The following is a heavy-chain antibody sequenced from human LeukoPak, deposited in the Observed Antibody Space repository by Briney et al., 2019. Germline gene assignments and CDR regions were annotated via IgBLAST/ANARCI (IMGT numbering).Heavy chain of an antibody. CDR2: INPSGGST. J-gene: IGHJ4*02. V-gene: IGHV1-46*01. CDR1: GYTLTSYF. Sequence: ASVKVSCKASGYTLTSYFIHWVRQAPGQGLEWMGIINPSGGSTSYAQKFQGRVTMTRDTSTSTVYMELSSLRSEDTAVYYCARDQDWNYAFDIWGQGTLVTVSS. D-gene: IGHD1-7*01. CDR3: ARDQDWNYAFDI.